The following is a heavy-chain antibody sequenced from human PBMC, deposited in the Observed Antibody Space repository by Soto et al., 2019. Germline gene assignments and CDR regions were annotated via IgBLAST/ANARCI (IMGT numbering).Heavy chain of an antibody. CDR2: ISAYNGNT. CDR1: GYTFTSYG. V-gene: IGHV1-18*01. Sequence: ASVKVSCKASGYTFTSYGISWVRQAPGQGLEWMGWISAYNGNTNYAQKLQGRVTMTTDTSTGTASMELRGLRSDDTAVYYCARDIVVVVAAAPPDYWGQGTLVTVSS. CDR3: ARDIVVVVAAAPPDY. D-gene: IGHD2-15*01. J-gene: IGHJ4*02.